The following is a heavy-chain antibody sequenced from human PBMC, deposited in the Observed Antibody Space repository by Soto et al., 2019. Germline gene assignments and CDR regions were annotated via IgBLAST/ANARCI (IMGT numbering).Heavy chain of an antibody. CDR2: ISGSGGST. J-gene: IGHJ3*02. CDR1: GFTFSSYA. D-gene: IGHD3-22*01. Sequence: GGSLRLSCAASGFTFSSYAMSWVRQAPGKGLEWVSAISGSGGSTHYADSVKGRFTISRDNSKNTLYLQMNSLRAEDTAVYYCAKDDYYDSSGPYAFDIWGQGTMVTVSS. V-gene: IGHV3-23*01. CDR3: AKDDYYDSSGPYAFDI.